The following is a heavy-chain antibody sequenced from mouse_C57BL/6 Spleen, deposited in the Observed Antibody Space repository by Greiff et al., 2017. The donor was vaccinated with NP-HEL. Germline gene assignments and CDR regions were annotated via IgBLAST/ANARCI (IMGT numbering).Heavy chain of an antibody. D-gene: IGHD1-1*02. V-gene: IGHV7-3*01. CDR1: GFTFTDYY. CDR2: IRNKANGYTT. J-gene: IGHJ4*01. Sequence: EVKLVESGGGLVQPGGSLSLSCAASGFTFTDYYMSWVRQPPGKALEWLGFIRNKANGYTTEYSASVKGRFTISRDNSQSILYLQMNALRAEDSATYYCARLARVARGNAMDYWGQGTSVTVSS. CDR3: ARLARVARGNAMDY.